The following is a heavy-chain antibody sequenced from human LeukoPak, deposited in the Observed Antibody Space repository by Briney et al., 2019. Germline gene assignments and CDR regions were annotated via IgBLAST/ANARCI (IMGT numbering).Heavy chain of an antibody. Sequence: QTGGFLRLSCAASGFTFTTYPMSWVRQAPGKGLEWVSAISASGGGTYYADSVKGRFTISRDNSRSTVFLQMSSLRAEDTAVYYCAKAPHCPNDVCRYFDYWGQGILVTVSS. CDR1: GFTFTTYP. CDR3: AKAPHCPNDVCRYFDY. D-gene: IGHD2-8*01. V-gene: IGHV3-23*01. CDR2: ISASGGGT. J-gene: IGHJ4*02.